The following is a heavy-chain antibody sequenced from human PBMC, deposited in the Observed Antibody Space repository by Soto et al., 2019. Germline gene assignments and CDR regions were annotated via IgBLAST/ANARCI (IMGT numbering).Heavy chain of an antibody. CDR1: GFTFSSYA. CDR2: ISGSGGST. J-gene: IGHJ5*02. V-gene: IGHV3-23*01. D-gene: IGHD3-9*01. CDR3: AKDLGAPLTGPEINWFDP. Sequence: PGGSLRLSCAASGFTFSSYAMSWVRQAPGKGLEWVSAISGSGGSTYYADSVKGRFTISRDNSKNTLYLQMNSLRAEDTAVYYCAKDLGAPLTGPEINWFDPWGQGTLVTVSS.